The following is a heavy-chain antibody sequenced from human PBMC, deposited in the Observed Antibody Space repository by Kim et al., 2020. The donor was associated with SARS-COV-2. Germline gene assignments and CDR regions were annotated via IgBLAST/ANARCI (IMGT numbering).Heavy chain of an antibody. J-gene: IGHJ4*02. CDR2: INDGGGT. Sequence: SETLSLTCAVYGGSFSGYYWAWIRQSPGRGLEWLADINDGGGTNYNPSLKSRVTISVDTSKSQFSLKMISVTAADTAVYHCARVAFSQVRRREFDYWGQGTLVTVSS. CDR1: GGSFSGYY. V-gene: IGHV4-34*01. CDR3: ARVAFSQVRRREFDY.